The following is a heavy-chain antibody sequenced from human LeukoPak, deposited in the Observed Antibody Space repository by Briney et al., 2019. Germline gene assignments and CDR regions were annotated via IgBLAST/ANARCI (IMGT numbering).Heavy chain of an antibody. D-gene: IGHD5-24*01. CDR3: AKGRGDGDNLGEPDDAFDI. J-gene: IGHJ3*02. CDR1: GFTFRNYA. V-gene: IGHV3-23*01. CDR2: ISGSDGNT. Sequence: GGSLRLSCAASGFTFRNYAMSWVRQAPGKGLEWVSTISGSDGNTYFAGSEKGRFTISRDNFKNMLYLQMNSLRAEDTAVYFCAKGRGDGDNLGEPDDAFDIWGRGTMVTVSS.